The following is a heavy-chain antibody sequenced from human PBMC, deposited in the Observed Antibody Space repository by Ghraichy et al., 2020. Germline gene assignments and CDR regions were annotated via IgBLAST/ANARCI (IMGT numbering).Heavy chain of an antibody. CDR1: GGSFSSYY. CDR3: ARGLPPYGDYPLLDF. D-gene: IGHD4-17*01. CDR2: IDHSGNT. Sequence: GSLSLTCAVFGGSFSSYYWSWIRQSPGKGLEWLGRIDHSGNTKYNPDLESRVTLSIDTSKNQFSLTLRSLNAADTAVYYCARGLPPYGDYPLLDFWGQGTQVTVSS. J-gene: IGHJ4*02. V-gene: IGHV4-34*01.